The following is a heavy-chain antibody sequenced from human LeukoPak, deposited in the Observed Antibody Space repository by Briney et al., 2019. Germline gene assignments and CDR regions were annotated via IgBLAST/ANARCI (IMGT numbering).Heavy chain of an antibody. Sequence: PSETLSLTCTVSGGSISSGSYYWSWIRQPAGKGLEWIGRIYTSGSTNYNPSLKSRVTISVDTSKNQFSLKLSSVTAADTAVYYCARRYDYHWFDPWGQGTLVTVSS. CDR1: GGSISSGSYY. CDR2: IYTSGST. CDR3: ARRYDYHWFDP. J-gene: IGHJ5*02. D-gene: IGHD4-11*01. V-gene: IGHV4-61*02.